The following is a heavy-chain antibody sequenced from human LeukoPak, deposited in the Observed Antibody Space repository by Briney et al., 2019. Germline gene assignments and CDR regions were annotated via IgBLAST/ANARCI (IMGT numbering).Heavy chain of an antibody. CDR2: ISWNSGSI. J-gene: IGHJ6*02. V-gene: IGHV3-9*01. CDR1: GFTFDDYA. D-gene: IGHD3-16*01. Sequence: GGPLRLSCAASGFTFDDYAMHWVRQAPGKGLEWVSGISWNSGSIGYVDSVKGRFTIFRDNAKNSLYLQMSNLRAEDTAVYFCARGGGLDVWGQGATVTVSS. CDR3: ARGGGLDV.